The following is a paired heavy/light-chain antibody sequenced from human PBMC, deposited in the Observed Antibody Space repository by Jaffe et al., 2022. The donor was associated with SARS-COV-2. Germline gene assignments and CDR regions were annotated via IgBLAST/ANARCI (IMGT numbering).Heavy chain of an antibody. CDR2: ISISGGTT. CDR3: ARNLETFDS. J-gene: IGHJ4*02. Sequence: EVQLLESGGGLVQPGGSLRLSCAASGFSFSGYHMSWVRQAPEKGLEWVSGISISGGTTYYADSVEGRFTISRDNSKNTLFLHLNRLTTEDTAVYFCARNLETFDSWGQGTLVTVSS. CDR1: GFSFSGYH. V-gene: IGHV3-23*01. D-gene: IGHD1-1*01.
Light chain of an antibody. Sequence: QAVLTQPSSLSASPGASASLTCTLRSGINVDPYRIYWYQQKPGRPPQFLLGYTSDSHYQQGSGVPSRFSGSKDASANAGFLLISGLQSEDEAAYYCSIWHSSAVVFGGGTKLTVL. CDR1: SGINVDPYR. V-gene: IGLV5-45*03. CDR2: YTSDSHY. J-gene: IGLJ2*01. CDR3: SIWHSSAVV.